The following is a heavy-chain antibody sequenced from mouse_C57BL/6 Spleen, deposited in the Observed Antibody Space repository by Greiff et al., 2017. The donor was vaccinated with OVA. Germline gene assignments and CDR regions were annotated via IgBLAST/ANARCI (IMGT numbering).Heavy chain of an antibody. J-gene: IGHJ2*01. V-gene: IGHV1-69*01. CDR2: IDPSDSYT. Sequence: VQLQQPGAELVMPGASVKLSCKASGYTFTSYWMHWVKQRPGQGLEWIGEIDPSDSYTNYNQKFKGKSTLTVDKSSSTAYMQLSSLTSEDSAVYDCARWGLGYFDYWGQGTTLTVSS. CDR1: GYTFTSYW. D-gene: IGHD2-4*01. CDR3: ARWGLGYFDY.